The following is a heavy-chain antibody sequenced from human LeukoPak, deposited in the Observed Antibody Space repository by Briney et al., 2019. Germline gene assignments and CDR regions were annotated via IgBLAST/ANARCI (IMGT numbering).Heavy chain of an antibody. J-gene: IGHJ4*02. D-gene: IGHD4-17*01. V-gene: IGHV4-59*01. CDR2: IYYSGST. Sequence: SETLSLTCTVSGGSISSYYWSWIRQPPGKGLEWIGYIYYSGSTNYNPSLKSRVTISVDTSKNQFSLKLSSVTAADMAVYYCARDYGDYTFDYWGQGTLVTVSS. CDR3: ARDYGDYTFDY. CDR1: GGSISSYY.